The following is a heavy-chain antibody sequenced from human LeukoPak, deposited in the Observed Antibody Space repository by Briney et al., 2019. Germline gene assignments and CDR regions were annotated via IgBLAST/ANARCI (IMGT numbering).Heavy chain of an antibody. CDR2: FDPEDGET. Sequence: ASVKVSCKVSGYTLTELSMHWVRQAPGKGLEWMGGFDPEDGETIYAQKFQGRVTMTEDTSTDTAYMELSSLRSEDTAVYYCATAGYSSSSSSWFDPWGQGTLVTVSS. D-gene: IGHD6-6*01. CDR3: ATAGYSSSSSSWFDP. CDR1: GYTLTELS. V-gene: IGHV1-24*01. J-gene: IGHJ5*02.